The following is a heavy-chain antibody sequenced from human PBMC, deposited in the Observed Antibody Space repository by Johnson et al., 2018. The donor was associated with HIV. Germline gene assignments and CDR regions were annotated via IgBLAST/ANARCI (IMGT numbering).Heavy chain of an antibody. Sequence: QVQLVESGGGLVKPGGSLRLSCAASGFSFSDYFMSWIRQAPGKGLECISYISSSGTTIYYTDSVKGRFTISRDNAKNSLYLQMKSLRAEDTALYYCARAEIYEGRFGDFAFDIWGRGTMVTVSS. J-gene: IGHJ3*02. CDR1: GFSFSDYF. D-gene: IGHD3-10*01. CDR3: ARAEIYEGRFGDFAFDI. V-gene: IGHV3-11*01. CDR2: ISSSGTTI.